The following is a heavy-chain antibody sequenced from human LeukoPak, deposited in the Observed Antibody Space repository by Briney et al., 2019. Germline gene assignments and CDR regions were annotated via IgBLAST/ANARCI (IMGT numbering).Heavy chain of an antibody. D-gene: IGHD5-12*01. J-gene: IGHJ4*02. CDR1: GGSISSYY. Sequence: SETLSLTCTVPGGSISSYYWSWIRQPPGKGLEWIGNIYNSGSTNYNPSLKSRVTISVDSSKKQFSLKLISVTAADTAVYYCARQGGYASPFDYWGQGTLVTVPS. V-gene: IGHV4-59*08. CDR3: ARQGGYASPFDY. CDR2: IYNSGST.